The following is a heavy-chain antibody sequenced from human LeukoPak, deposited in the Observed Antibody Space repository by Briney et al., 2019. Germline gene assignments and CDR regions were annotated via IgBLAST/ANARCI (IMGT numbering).Heavy chain of an antibody. V-gene: IGHV1-2*02. J-gene: IGHJ3*02. CDR2: INPNTGGT. Sequence: ASVKVSCKASGYTFTDYYMHWVRQAPGQGLEWMGWINPNTGGTNYPQMFQGRVTMTRDTSISTAYMELTGLRYDDTAVYFCARKGGPRVNAFDIWGQGTMVTVSS. CDR1: GYTFTDYY. CDR3: ARKGGPRVNAFDI. D-gene: IGHD1-14*01.